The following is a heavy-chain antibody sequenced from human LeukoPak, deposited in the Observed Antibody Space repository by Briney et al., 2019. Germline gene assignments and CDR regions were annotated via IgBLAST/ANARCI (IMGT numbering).Heavy chain of an antibody. CDR1: GFTFSSSG. V-gene: IGHV3-33*08. CDR3: ARSTSSEYDIYHFDY. D-gene: IGHD3-9*01. Sequence: PGRPLRLSCAASGFTFSSSGMHWVRQAPGKGLEGVAFIWYDGNNKYYADSVKGRFTISRDNSKNTLYLQMNSLRAEDTAVYYCARSTSSEYDIYHFDYWGQGTLVTVSS. J-gene: IGHJ4*02. CDR2: IWYDGNNK.